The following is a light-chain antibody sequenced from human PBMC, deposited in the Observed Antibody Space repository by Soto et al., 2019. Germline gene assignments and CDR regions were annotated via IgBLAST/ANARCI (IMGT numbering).Light chain of an antibody. J-gene: IGKJ2*01. CDR3: QQYNGWPPYT. Sequence: EIVMTQSPATLSVSPGERATLSCRASQSVSSNLAWYQQKPGQAPRLLIYRVSTRATGIPARFSGSGSGTEFTLTISSLQSEDFAIYYCQQYNGWPPYTFGQGTKLEIK. V-gene: IGKV3-15*01. CDR2: RVS. CDR1: QSVSSN.